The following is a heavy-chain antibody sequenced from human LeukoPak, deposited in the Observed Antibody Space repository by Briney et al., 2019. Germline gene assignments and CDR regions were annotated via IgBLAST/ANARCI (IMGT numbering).Heavy chain of an antibody. CDR2: IRYDGSNK. Sequence: GGSLRLSCAASGFTFSSYGMHWVRQAPGKGLEWVAFIRYDGSNKYYADSVKGRFTISRDNSKNTLYLQMNSLRAEDTAVYYCARGSRDYGDYKFSYWGQGTLVTVSS. J-gene: IGHJ4*02. CDR3: ARGSRDYGDYKFSY. D-gene: IGHD4-17*01. CDR1: GFTFSSYG. V-gene: IGHV3-30*02.